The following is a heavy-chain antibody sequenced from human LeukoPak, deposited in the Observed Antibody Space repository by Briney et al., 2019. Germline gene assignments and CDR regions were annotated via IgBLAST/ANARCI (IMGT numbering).Heavy chain of an antibody. J-gene: IGHJ4*02. V-gene: IGHV3-48*01. CDR3: ARDLDSSSWYYFGY. Sequence: GGSLRLSCAASGFTFNTYSMSWVRQAPGKGLECVSYISSSSHTIFYADSVKGRFTVSRDNAKNSLYLQMNSLRAEDTAVYYCARDLDSSSWYYFGYWGQGTLVTVYS. CDR1: GFTFNTYS. D-gene: IGHD6-13*01. CDR2: ISSSSHTI.